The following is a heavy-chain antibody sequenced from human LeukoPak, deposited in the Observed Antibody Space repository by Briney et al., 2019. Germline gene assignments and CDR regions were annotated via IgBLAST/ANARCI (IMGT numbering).Heavy chain of an antibody. CDR1: GFTFSSYG. D-gene: IGHD3-10*01. CDR2: ISYDGSNK. J-gene: IGHJ4*02. Sequence: PGGSLRLSCAASGFTFSSYGMHWVRQAPGKGLEWVAVISYDGSNKYYADSVKGRFTISRDNSKNTLYLQMNSLRAEDTAVYYCAKDRRVTMVRGIDYWGQGTLVTVSS. CDR3: AKDRRVTMVRGIDY. V-gene: IGHV3-30*18.